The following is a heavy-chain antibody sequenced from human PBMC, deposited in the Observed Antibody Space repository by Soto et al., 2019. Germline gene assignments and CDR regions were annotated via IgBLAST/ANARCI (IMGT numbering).Heavy chain of an antibody. Sequence: EVQLLESGGGLVQPGGSLRLSCAASGFTFNNYAMSWVRQAPGKGLEWVSVISGSGQRTSYADSVKGRFTVSRDNSKNTVELHMKSLRAEDTAVYYCAKDSYHGSGSYITPHYFDSWGQGTLITVSS. CDR3: AKDSYHGSGSYITPHYFDS. D-gene: IGHD3-10*01. CDR1: GFTFNNYA. CDR2: ISGSGQRT. V-gene: IGHV3-23*01. J-gene: IGHJ4*02.